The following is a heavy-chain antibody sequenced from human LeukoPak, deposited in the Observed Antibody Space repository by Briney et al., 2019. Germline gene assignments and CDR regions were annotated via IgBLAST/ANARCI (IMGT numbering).Heavy chain of an antibody. Sequence: GGSLRLSCAASGFTFSSYSMNWVRQAPGKGLEWVSSISSSSSYIYYADSVKGRFTISRDNAKNSLYLQMNSLRAEDTAVYYCARDRGYCSGGSCFRDYYYYYGMDVWGQGTTVTVSS. CDR1: GFTFSSYS. J-gene: IGHJ6*02. CDR3: ARDRGYCSGGSCFRDYYYYYGMDV. D-gene: IGHD2-15*01. V-gene: IGHV3-21*01. CDR2: ISSSSSYI.